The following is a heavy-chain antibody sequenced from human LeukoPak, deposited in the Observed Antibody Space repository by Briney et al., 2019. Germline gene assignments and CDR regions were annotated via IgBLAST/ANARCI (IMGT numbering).Heavy chain of an antibody. J-gene: IGHJ5*02. CDR1: GFTFSSYS. CDR2: ISSSSSYI. D-gene: IGHD2-2*01. CDR3: ARDRAEAPAAPDPKWFGP. Sequence: GGSLRLSCAASGFTFSSYSMNWVRQAPGKGLEWVSSISSSSSYIYYADSVKGRSTISRDNAKNSLYLQMNSLRAEDKAVYYCARDRAEAPAAPDPKWFGPWGQGTLVTVSS. V-gene: IGHV3-21*01.